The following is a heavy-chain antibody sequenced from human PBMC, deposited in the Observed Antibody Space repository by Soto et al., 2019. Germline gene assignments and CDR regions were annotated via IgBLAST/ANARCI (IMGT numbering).Heavy chain of an antibody. Sequence: SETLSLTCTVSGGSINSSSYYWGWIRQPPGKGLEWIGSIYYSGSTYYNPSLKSRVTISVDTSKNQFSLKLSSVTAADTAVYYCASTPFTYDSSRYCYFDYSDPGTLGTGSS. V-gene: IGHV4-39*01. CDR2: IYYSGST. D-gene: IGHD3-22*01. CDR1: GGSINSSSYY. J-gene: IGHJ4*02. CDR3: ASTPFTYDSSRYCYFDY.